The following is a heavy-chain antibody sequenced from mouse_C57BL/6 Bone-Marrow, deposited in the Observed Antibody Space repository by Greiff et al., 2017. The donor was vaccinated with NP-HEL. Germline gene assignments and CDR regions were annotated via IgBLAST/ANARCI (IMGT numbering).Heavy chain of an antibody. J-gene: IGHJ3*01. D-gene: IGHD2-3*01. CDR3: ARHGYDGYPAWFAY. CDR2: INSDGGST. CDR1: EYEFPSHD. Sequence: EVHLVESGGGLVQPGESLKLSCESNEYEFPSHDMSWVRKTPEKRLELVAAINSDGGSTYYPDTMERRFIISRDNTKMTLYLQMSSLRSEDTALYYCARHGYDGYPAWFAYWGQGTLVTVSA. V-gene: IGHV5-2*01.